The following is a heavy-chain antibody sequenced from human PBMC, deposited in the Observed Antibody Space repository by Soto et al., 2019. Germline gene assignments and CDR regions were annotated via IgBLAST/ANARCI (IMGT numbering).Heavy chain of an antibody. J-gene: IGHJ4*02. CDR1: GYTFTIYL. D-gene: IGHD4-17*01. CDR3: ARPANTVADHFDL. V-gene: IGHV5-51*01. CDR2: IYPSDSDT. Sequence: GESLKISCQVSGYTFTIYLIGWVRQMPGKGLEWMGIIYPSDSDTRYSPSLQGQVTISADQSINTAYLQWDSLKASDTAIYYCARPANTVADHFDLWGQRTPVTVSS.